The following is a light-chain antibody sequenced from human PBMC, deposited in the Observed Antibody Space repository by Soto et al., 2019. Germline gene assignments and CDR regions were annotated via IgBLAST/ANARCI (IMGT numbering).Light chain of an antibody. Sequence: IPMTQSPSTLSASVGDRVTITCRASQSISIWLAWYQQKPGKAPKLLIYKASSLESEVPSRFSGSGSGTEFTLTINSLQPDDSATYYFQQYNSDSTFGQGTKVEIK. CDR1: QSISIW. CDR2: KAS. J-gene: IGKJ1*01. CDR3: QQYNSDST. V-gene: IGKV1-5*03.